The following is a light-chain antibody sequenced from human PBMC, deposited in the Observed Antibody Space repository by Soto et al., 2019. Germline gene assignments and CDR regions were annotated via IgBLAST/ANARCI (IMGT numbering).Light chain of an antibody. CDR1: SSDVGGYDY. Sequence: QSALTQPASVSGSPGQSITISCTGTSSDVGGYDYVSWYQQHPGKAPRLMIYDVNNRPSGVSNRFSGSKSGNTASLTISGLQAEDDADYYCNSYSTSSTPLVFGGGTKVTVL. V-gene: IGLV2-14*03. CDR2: DVN. CDR3: NSYSTSSTPLV. J-gene: IGLJ2*01.